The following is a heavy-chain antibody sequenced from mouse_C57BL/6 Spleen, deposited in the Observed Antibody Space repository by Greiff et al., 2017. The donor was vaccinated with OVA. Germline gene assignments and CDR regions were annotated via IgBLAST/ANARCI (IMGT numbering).Heavy chain of an antibody. J-gene: IGHJ4*01. CDR2: IDPSDSET. CDR3: ARGGASTVVAPYALDD. D-gene: IGHD1-1*01. CDR1: GYTFTSYW. V-gene: IGHV1-52*01. Sequence: VQLQQPGAELVRPGSSVKLSCKASGYTFTSYWMHWVKQRPIQGLEWIGNIDPSDSETHYNQKFKDKATLTVDKSSSTAYMQISSLTSEDSTAYYGARGGASTVVAPYALDDWGQGTSVTVSS.